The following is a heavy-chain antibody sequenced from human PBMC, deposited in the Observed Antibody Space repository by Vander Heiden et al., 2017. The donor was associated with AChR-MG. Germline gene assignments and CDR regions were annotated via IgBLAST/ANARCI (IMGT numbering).Heavy chain of an antibody. CDR2: IYHSGST. J-gene: IGHJ4*02. CDR1: GYSISSGYY. CDR3: AREMDFGWYGFDY. V-gene: IGHV4-38-2*02. Sequence: QVQLQESGPGLVKPSETLSLTCAVSGYSISSGYYWGWIRQPPGKGLEWIGSIYHSGSTYYNPSLKSRVTISVDTSKNQFSLKLSSVTAADTAVYYCAREMDFGWYGFDYWGQGTLVTVSS. D-gene: IGHD6-19*01.